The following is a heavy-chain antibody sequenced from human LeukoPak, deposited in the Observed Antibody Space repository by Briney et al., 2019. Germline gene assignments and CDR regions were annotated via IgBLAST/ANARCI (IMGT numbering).Heavy chain of an antibody. CDR1: GGSISSSSYY. CDR2: IYYSGST. D-gene: IGHD5-18*01. CDR3: ARVKLRAMVND. J-gene: IGHJ4*02. V-gene: IGHV4-39*07. Sequence: SETLSLTCTVSGGSISSSSYYWGWIRQPPGKGLEWIVSIYYSGSTYYNPSLKSRLTISVYTTKNHFSLKLSSVPAADTAVYYCARVKLRAMVNDWGQGTLVTVSS.